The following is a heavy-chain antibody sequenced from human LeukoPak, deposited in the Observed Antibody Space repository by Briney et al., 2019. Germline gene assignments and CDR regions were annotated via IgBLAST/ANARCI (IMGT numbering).Heavy chain of an antibody. D-gene: IGHD5-24*01. V-gene: IGHV3-23*01. J-gene: IGHJ4*02. CDR1: GFTFNTYA. Sequence: GGSLRLSCAASGFTFNTYAMTWVRQAPGKGLEWVSCISGKTGTTYYADSVKGRFIISRDSSKTTLYLQMNSLRAEDTAVYYCAKINSRDGYDYDSFDDWGQGTLVTVSS. CDR3: AKINSRDGYDYDSFDD. CDR2: ISGKTGTT.